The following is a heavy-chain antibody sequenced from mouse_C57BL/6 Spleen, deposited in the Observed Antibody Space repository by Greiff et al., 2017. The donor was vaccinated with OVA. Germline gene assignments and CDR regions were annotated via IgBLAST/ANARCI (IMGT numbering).Heavy chain of an antibody. Sequence: VQLKESGPELVKPGASVKIPCKASGYTFTDYNMDWVKQSHGKSLEWIGDINPNNGGTIYNQKFKGKATLTVDKSSSTAYMELRSLTSEDTAVYYCAREGFITTVVATDYAMDYWGQGTSVTVSS. V-gene: IGHV1-18*01. CDR2: INPNNGGT. D-gene: IGHD1-1*01. CDR1: GYTFTDYN. CDR3: AREGFITTVVATDYAMDY. J-gene: IGHJ4*01.